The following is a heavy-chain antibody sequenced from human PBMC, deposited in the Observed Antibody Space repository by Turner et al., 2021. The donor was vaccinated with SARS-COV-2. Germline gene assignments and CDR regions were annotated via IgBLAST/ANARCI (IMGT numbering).Heavy chain of an antibody. CDR1: GITVSSNY. CDR3: ARDLYYYGMDV. J-gene: IGHJ6*02. CDR2: IYSGGST. Sequence: EVQLVESGGGLVQPGGSRSFSCAASGITVSSNYMSWVRQAPGKGLEWVSVIYSGGSTYYADSVKGRFTISRDNSKNTLYLQMNSLRAEDTAVYYCARDLYYYGMDVWGQGTTVTVSS. V-gene: IGHV3-66*01.